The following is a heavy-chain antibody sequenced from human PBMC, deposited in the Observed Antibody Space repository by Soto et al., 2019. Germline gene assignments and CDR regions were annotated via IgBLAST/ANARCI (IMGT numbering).Heavy chain of an antibody. CDR1: GFTFSSYS. CDR3: ARDYAVTAAGTNYYYMDV. Sequence: VQLVESGGGLVQPGGSLRLSCAASGFTFSSYSMNWVRQAPGKGLEWVSSISSSSSYIYYADSVKGRFTISRDNAKNSLYLQMNSLRAEDTAVYYCARDYAVTAAGTNYYYMDVWGKGTTVTVSS. CDR2: ISSSSSYI. D-gene: IGHD6-13*01. V-gene: IGHV3-21*01. J-gene: IGHJ6*03.